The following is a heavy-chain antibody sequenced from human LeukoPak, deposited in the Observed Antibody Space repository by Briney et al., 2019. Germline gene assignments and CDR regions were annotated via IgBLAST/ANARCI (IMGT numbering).Heavy chain of an antibody. CDR2: IIPIFGTA. D-gene: IGHD3-10*01. Sequence: ASVKVSCKASGGTFSSYAISWVRQAPGQGLEWMGGIIPIFGTANYAQKFQGRVTITADESTSTVYMELSSLRSEDTAVYYCARSRWGSGSYYLTLLYWGQGTLVTVSS. V-gene: IGHV1-69*13. J-gene: IGHJ4*02. CDR1: GGTFSSYA. CDR3: ARSRWGSGSYYLTLLY.